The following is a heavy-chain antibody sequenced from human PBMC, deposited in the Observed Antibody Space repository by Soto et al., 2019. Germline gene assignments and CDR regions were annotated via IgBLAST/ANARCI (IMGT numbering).Heavy chain of an antibody. J-gene: IGHJ5*02. Sequence: SETLSLTCTVSGGSISSADYYWSWIRQPPGKGLEWIGYIYYSGSTYYNPSLKRRVTISLDTSKNQFSLKLNSVTAADTAVYYCARAATAIRYNCFDHWGQGTLVTVSS. D-gene: IGHD2-2*02. CDR1: GGSISSADYY. CDR2: IYYSGST. CDR3: ARAATAIRYNCFDH. V-gene: IGHV4-30-4*01.